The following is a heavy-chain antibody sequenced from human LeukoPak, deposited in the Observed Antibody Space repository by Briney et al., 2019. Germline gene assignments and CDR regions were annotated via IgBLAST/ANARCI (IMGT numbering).Heavy chain of an antibody. Sequence: GASVTVSCKASGYTFTSYDINWVRQATGQGLEWMGWMNPNSGNTGYAQKFQGRVTMTRNTSISTAYMELSSLRSEDTAVYYCARTYYGSGSYYRPYYYYMDVWGKGTTVTVSS. CDR2: MNPNSGNT. D-gene: IGHD3-10*01. CDR1: GYTFTSYD. J-gene: IGHJ6*03. CDR3: ARTYYGSGSYYRPYYYYMDV. V-gene: IGHV1-8*01.